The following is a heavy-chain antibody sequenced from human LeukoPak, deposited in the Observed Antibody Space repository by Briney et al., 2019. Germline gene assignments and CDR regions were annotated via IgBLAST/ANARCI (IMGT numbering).Heavy chain of an antibody. Sequence: PGGSLRLSCEASGFTFSSYGMHWVRQAPGKGLEWVAVIWYDGSTKYYADSVKGRFTISRDNSKNTLYLQMNSLRAEDTAVYYCARDSYYYDSSGDFDYWGQGTLVTVSS. V-gene: IGHV3-33*01. CDR1: GFTFSSYG. CDR2: IWYDGSTK. CDR3: ARDSYYYDSSGDFDY. D-gene: IGHD3-22*01. J-gene: IGHJ4*02.